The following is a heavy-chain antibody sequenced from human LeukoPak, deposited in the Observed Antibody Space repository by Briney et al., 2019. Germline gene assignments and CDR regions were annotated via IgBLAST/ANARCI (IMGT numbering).Heavy chain of an antibody. Sequence: GGSLRLSCAASGFTFSSYSMNWVRQAPGKGLEWVSSISSSSSYIYYADSVEGRFTISRDNAKNTLYLQMNSLRAEDTAVYYCARDGVGEDYWGQGTLVTVSS. CDR3: ARDGVGEDY. CDR2: ISSSSSYI. V-gene: IGHV3-21*01. D-gene: IGHD3-10*01. CDR1: GFTFSSYS. J-gene: IGHJ4*02.